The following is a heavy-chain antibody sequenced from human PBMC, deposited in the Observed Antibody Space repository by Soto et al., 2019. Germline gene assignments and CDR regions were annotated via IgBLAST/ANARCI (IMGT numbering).Heavy chain of an antibody. CDR1: GFTFSSYA. CDR3: ARDGGVVVINPFDY. CDR2: ISCDGSNK. D-gene: IGHD3-22*01. Sequence: GGSLRLSCAASGFTFSSYAMHWVRQAPGKGLEWVAVISCDGSNKYYADSVKGRFTISRDNSKNTLYLQMNSLRAEETAVYYCARDGGVVVINPFDYWGQGTLVTVSS. J-gene: IGHJ4*02. V-gene: IGHV3-30-3*01.